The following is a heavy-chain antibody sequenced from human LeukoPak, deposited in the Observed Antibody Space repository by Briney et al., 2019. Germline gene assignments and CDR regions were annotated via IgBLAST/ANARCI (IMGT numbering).Heavy chain of an antibody. CDR2: IKQDGSEK. Sequence: GGSLRLSCAASGFTFRSYWMSWVRQAPGKGLEWVANIKQDGSEKYYVDSVKGRFTISRDNAKNSLYLQMNSLRAEDTAVYYCATDVLLWFGATIWGQGTLVTVSS. CDR1: GFTFRSYW. CDR3: ATDVLLWFGATI. V-gene: IGHV3-7*03. D-gene: IGHD3-10*01. J-gene: IGHJ4*02.